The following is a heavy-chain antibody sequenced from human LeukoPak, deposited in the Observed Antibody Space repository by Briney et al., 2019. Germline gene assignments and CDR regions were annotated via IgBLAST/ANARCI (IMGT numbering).Heavy chain of an antibody. CDR1: GGSFSGYY. J-gene: IGHJ4*02. CDR3: ARGGGLYSYGYFGYFDY. V-gene: IGHV4-34*01. Sequence: SETLSLTCAVYGGSFSGYYWSWIRQPPGKGLEWIGEINHSGSTNYNPSLKSRVTISVDTSKNQFSLKLSSVTAAGTAVYYCARGGGLYSYGYFGYFDYWGQGTLVTVSS. D-gene: IGHD5-18*01. CDR2: INHSGST.